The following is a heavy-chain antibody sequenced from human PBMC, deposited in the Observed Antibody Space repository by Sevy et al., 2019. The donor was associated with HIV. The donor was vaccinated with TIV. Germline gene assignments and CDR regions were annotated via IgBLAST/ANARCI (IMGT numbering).Heavy chain of an antibody. J-gene: IGHJ3*01. D-gene: IGHD3-22*01. CDR3: AKRERSYYDSSGNYDAFDV. CDR2: ISFDGSDK. CDR1: GFDFSTYD. V-gene: IGHV3-33*03. Sequence: GGSLRLSCAASGFDFSTYDMHWVRQAPGKGLEWVAFISFDGSDKWYGDSVKGRFTISRDNSKNTLYVKMNTLRDEDTAVYYCAKRERSYYDSSGNYDAFDVWGQGTSVTVSS.